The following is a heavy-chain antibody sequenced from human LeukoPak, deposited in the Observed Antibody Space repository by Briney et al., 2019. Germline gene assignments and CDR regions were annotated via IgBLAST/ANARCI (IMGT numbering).Heavy chain of an antibody. CDR1: GFTFSSYE. Sequence: GGSLRLSCATSGFTFSSYEMNWVRQAPGRGLEWLSYTNYNGESTYYADSVKGRFTISRDNAKNALRLQMSSLRAEDTARYYCARLHVRGYRYGFDFWGQGTLVTVSS. V-gene: IGHV3-48*03. CDR2: TNYNGEST. J-gene: IGHJ4*02. D-gene: IGHD5-18*01. CDR3: ARLHVRGYRYGFDF.